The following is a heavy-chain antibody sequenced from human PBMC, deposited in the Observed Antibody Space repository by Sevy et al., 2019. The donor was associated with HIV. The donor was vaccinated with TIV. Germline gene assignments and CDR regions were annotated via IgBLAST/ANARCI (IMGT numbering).Heavy chain of an antibody. J-gene: IGHJ4*02. CDR1: GYTFTSYI. Sequence: ASVKVSCKTSGYTFTSYIISWVRQAPGQGLEWMGWISPLNGDTKYLQKFQGRVTMSIDTSTSTAYMDLRSLRSDDTAVYYCARGYCTGGISSPGGFWGQGTLVTVSS. V-gene: IGHV1-18*01. CDR3: ARGYCTGGISSPGGF. CDR2: ISPLNGDT. D-gene: IGHD2-8*02.